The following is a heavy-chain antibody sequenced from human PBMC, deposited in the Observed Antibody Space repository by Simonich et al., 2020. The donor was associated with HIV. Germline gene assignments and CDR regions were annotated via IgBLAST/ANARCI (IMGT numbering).Heavy chain of an antibody. V-gene: IGHV4-34*01. CDR1: GGSFSGYY. J-gene: IGHJ4*02. D-gene: IGHD2-2*01. CDR2: INHSGNH. CDR3: ARGFYQRLYYFDY. Sequence: QVQLQQWGAGLLTPSETLSLTCAVYGGSFSGYYWSWIHQPPGKGLAWSGEINHSGNHNYNPCLKSRVTISVDTSKNQFSLKLSSVTAADTAVYYCARGFYQRLYYFDYWGQGTLVTVSS.